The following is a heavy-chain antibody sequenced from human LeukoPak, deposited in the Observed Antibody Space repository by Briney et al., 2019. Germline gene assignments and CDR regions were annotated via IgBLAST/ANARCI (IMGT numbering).Heavy chain of an antibody. CDR2: IWYDGSNK. V-gene: IGHV3-33*01. Sequence: GRSLRLSCAASGVTFSSYGMHWVRQAPGKGLEWVAVIWYDGSNKYYADSVKGRFTISRDNSKNTLYLQMNSLRAEDTAVYYCARNDLSNYYGMDVWGQGTTVTVSS. CDR3: ARNDLSNYYGMDV. J-gene: IGHJ6*02. CDR1: GVTFSSYG.